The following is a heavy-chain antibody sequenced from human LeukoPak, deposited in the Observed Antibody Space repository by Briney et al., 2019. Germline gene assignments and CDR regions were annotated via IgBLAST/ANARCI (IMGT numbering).Heavy chain of an antibody. CDR2: INWNGGST. V-gene: IGHV3-20*01. J-gene: IGHJ5*02. D-gene: IGHD4-17*01. CDR1: GFTFDDYG. CDR3: ARELYGDYVDNWFDP. Sequence: GGSLRLSCAASGFTFDDYGMSWVRQAPGKGLQEVTGINWNGGSTGYAASVKGRFTISRDNAKNSLYLHMNSLRAEDTALYHCARELYGDYVDNWFDPWGQGTPVTVSS.